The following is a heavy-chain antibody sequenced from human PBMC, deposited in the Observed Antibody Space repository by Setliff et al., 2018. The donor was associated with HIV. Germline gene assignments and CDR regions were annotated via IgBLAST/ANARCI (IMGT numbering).Heavy chain of an antibody. Sequence: ASVKVSCKASGYTFTNFYMHWVRQAPGQGLEWMGIINPGGGNTRYAQRFQGRVTMTTDTSANTAYMELRSLGSDDTAVYYCARDDGGYNYEEAFDLWGQGTMVTVSS. D-gene: IGHD3-16*01. J-gene: IGHJ3*01. CDR3: ARDDGGYNYEEAFDL. V-gene: IGHV1-46*01. CDR1: GYTFTNFY. CDR2: INPGGGNT.